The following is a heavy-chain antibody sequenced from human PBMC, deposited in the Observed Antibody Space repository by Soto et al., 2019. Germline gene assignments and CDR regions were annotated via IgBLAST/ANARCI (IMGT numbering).Heavy chain of an antibody. CDR1: GGTFSSYT. CDR2: IIPIVGKP. J-gene: IGHJ4*02. D-gene: IGHD3-10*01. V-gene: IGHV1-69*08. Sequence: QVQLVQSGAEVKKPGSSVKVSCKASGGTFSSYTFSWVRQAPGQGLEWMGRIIPIVGKPNYAQKFQGRGTITADKSTSTAYLELSSLRSEDTAVYYCARAYGSVSYRHFEYWGQGTLVTVSS. CDR3: ARAYGSVSYRHFEY.